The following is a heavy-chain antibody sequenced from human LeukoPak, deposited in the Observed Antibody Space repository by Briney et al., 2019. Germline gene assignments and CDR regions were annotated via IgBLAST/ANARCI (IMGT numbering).Heavy chain of an antibody. CDR3: ARELKGLDY. J-gene: IGHJ4*02. CDR2: IRSSSSQK. Sequence: GGSLRLSCAASGFSFSSYSMNWVRQAPGKGLEWISYIRSSSSQKFYADSVKGRFTISRDNAKNSLYLQMNNLRAEDTAVNYCARELKGLDYWGQGTQVTVSS. CDR1: GFSFSSYS. V-gene: IGHV3-21*05.